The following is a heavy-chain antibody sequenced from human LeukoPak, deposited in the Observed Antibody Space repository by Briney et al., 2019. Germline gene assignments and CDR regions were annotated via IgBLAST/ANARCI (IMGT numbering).Heavy chain of an antibody. D-gene: IGHD6-19*01. CDR1: GFTFSTYS. Sequence: GGSLRLSCAASGFTFSTYSMHWVRQAPGKGLVWVSRINRDGSRSYSDSLKGGFTISRHNAKNTLYLEMSSLRAEDTAVYYCAREGAVPGNPFDYWGQGTLVTVSS. CDR3: AREGAVPGNPFDY. V-gene: IGHV3-74*01. CDR2: INRDGSR. J-gene: IGHJ4*02.